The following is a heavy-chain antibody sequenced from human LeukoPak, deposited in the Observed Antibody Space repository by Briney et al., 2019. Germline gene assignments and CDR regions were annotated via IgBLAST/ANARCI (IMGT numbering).Heavy chain of an antibody. CDR3: ARDRLTIFGVVIGLDY. J-gene: IGHJ4*02. D-gene: IGHD3-3*01. CDR2: IIPIFGTA. V-gene: IGHV1-69*05. CDR1: GGSFSDYP. Sequence: ASVKVSCKASGGSFSDYPIDWVRQAPGQGLEWLGRIIPIFGTANYAQKFQGRVTITTDESTSTAYMELSSLRSEDTAVYYCARDRLTIFGVVIGLDYWGQGTLVTVSS.